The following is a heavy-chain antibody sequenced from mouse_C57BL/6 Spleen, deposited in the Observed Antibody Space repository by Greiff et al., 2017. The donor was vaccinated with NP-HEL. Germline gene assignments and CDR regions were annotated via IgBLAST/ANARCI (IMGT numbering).Heavy chain of an antibody. D-gene: IGHD1-1*01. CDR2: ISDGGSYT. Sequence: EVMLVESGGGLVKPGGSLKLSCAASGFTFSSYAMSWVRQTPEKRLEWVATISDGGSYTYYPDNVKGRFTISRDNAKNNLYLQMSHLKSEDTAMYYCARDYYGSSPPFDYWGQGTTLTVSS. J-gene: IGHJ2*01. CDR3: ARDYYGSSPPFDY. CDR1: GFTFSSYA. V-gene: IGHV5-4*01.